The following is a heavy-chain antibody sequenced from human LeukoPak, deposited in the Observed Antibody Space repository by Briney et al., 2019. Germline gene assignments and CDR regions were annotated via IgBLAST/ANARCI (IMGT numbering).Heavy chain of an antibody. CDR2: IYYSGST. J-gene: IGHJ4*02. Sequence: SETLSLTCTVSGGSISSYYWSWIRQPPGKGLEWIGYIYYSGSTYYNPSLRSRVTISVDTSKNQFSLKLSSVTAADTAVYYCATRITMGSDYWGQGTLVTVSS. V-gene: IGHV4-59*12. D-gene: IGHD3-10*01. CDR3: ATRITMGSDY. CDR1: GGSISSYY.